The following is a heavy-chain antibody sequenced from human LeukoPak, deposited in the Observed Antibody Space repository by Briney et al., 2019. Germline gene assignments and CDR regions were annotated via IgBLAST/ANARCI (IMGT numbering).Heavy chain of an antibody. V-gene: IGHV4-59*02. Sequence: SETLSLTCTISGGSVSDYYWSWIRQSPGKGLEWIGYIYHTGSTSYSPSLKSRVTISADTSQNQFSLKLSSVTAADTAVYYCARSGFWTDHPAFDIWGQGTMVTVSS. J-gene: IGHJ3*02. D-gene: IGHD3/OR15-3a*01. CDR1: GGSVSDYY. CDR2: IYHTGST. CDR3: ARSGFWTDHPAFDI.